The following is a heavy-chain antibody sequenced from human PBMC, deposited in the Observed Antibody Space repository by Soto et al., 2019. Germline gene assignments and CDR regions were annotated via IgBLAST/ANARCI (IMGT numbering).Heavy chain of an antibody. J-gene: IGHJ4*01. CDR1: GYSFTSYW. D-gene: IGHD2-2*01. CDR3: ARHLVGSTRGNFDY. V-gene: IGHV5-51*01. Sequence: GESLKISCKTSGYSFTSYWIGWVRQMPGKGMEWMGNIYPYDSDTRYSPSFQGQVTISADTSITTAYLKWRGLRASDTAMYFCARHLVGSTRGNFDYWGQGTLGTVS. CDR2: IYPYDSDT.